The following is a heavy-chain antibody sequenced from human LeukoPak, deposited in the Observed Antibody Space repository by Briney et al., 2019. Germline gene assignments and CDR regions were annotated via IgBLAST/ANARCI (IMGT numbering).Heavy chain of an antibody. D-gene: IGHD3-22*01. CDR2: IDWNSGII. V-gene: IGHV3-9*01. J-gene: IGHJ4*02. Sequence: GGSLRLSCVASGFNFDDYAMYWVRQAPGKGLEWVSGIDWNSGIIDYADSVKGRFTISRDNAKNSLYLQMNSLRAEDTAVYYCARETRGIVDFWGQGTLVTVSS. CDR1: GFNFDDYA. CDR3: ARETRGIVDF.